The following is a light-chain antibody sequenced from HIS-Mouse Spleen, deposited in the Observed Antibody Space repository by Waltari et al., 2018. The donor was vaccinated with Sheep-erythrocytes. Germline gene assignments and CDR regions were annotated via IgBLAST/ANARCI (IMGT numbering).Light chain of an antibody. J-gene: IGLJ2*01. V-gene: IGLV2-14*01. CDR3: SSYTSSSTPVV. Sequence: QSALPQPASVSGSPGQSITISCTGTSSDVGGYNYVPWYQQHPGKAPKRMIYEVSNRPSWVSNRFSGSKSGNTASLTISGLQAEDEADYYCSSYTSSSTPVVFGGGTKLTVL. CDR2: EVS. CDR1: SSDVGGYNY.